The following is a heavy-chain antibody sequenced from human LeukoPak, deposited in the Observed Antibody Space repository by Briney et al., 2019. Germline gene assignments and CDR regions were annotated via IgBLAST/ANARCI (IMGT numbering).Heavy chain of an antibody. Sequence: ASETLSLTCIVSGASISSYYWSWIRQPPGKGLEWIGDIYYSGSTNYNPSLKSRVTMLVDKSKNQFSLKLSSVTAADTAVYYCARGYSSSWPYYYYGMDVWGQGTTVTVSS. CDR1: GASISSYY. J-gene: IGHJ6*02. V-gene: IGHV4-59*12. CDR2: IYYSGST. CDR3: ARGYSSSWPYYYYGMDV. D-gene: IGHD6-13*01.